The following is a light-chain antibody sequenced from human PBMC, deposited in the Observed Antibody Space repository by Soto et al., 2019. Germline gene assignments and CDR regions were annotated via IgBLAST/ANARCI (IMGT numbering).Light chain of an antibody. CDR1: QSVGSN. V-gene: IGKV3-15*01. CDR3: QQYNNWPLT. J-gene: IGKJ4*01. Sequence: ERVMTQSPATLSVSPGERATRSCRASQSVGSNLAWYQQKPGQAPRLLIFGASARATGIPARISGNGSGTEFSLTISSLQSEDFAVYYCQQYNNWPLTFGGGTKVDIK. CDR2: GAS.